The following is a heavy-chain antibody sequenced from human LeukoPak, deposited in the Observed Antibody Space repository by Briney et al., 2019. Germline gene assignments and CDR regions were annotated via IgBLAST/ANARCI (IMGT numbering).Heavy chain of an antibody. J-gene: IGHJ1*01. Sequence: GGSLRLSCAASGFTFSSYSMNWVRQAPGKGLEWVSYISSSSSTIYYADSVKGRFTISRDNAKNSLYLQMNSLRDEDTAVYYCARDAHYYDSSGYSPNPEYFQHWGQGTLVTVSP. CDR3: ARDAHYYDSSGYSPNPEYFQH. D-gene: IGHD3-22*01. CDR1: GFTFSSYS. V-gene: IGHV3-48*02. CDR2: ISSSSSTI.